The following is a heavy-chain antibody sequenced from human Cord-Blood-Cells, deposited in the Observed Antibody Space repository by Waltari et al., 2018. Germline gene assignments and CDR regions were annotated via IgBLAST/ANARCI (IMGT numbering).Heavy chain of an antibody. D-gene: IGHD3-3*01. V-gene: IGHV2-5*02. Sequence: QITLKESGPTLVKPTQTLTLTCTFSGFSLSTSGVGVGGLRQPPGKALEWLALIYWDDDKRYSPSLKSGLPLPKDPSKNQVVLTMPNMDPVDTATYYCAHSYDFWSGYHNWFDPWGQGTLVTVSS. CDR1: GFSLSTSGVG. J-gene: IGHJ5*02. CDR2: IYWDDDK. CDR3: AHSYDFWSGYHNWFDP.